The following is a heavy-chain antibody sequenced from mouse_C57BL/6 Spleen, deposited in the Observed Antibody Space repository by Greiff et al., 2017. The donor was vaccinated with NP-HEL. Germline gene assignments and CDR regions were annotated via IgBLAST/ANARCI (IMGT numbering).Heavy chain of an antibody. CDR1: GFTFSSYG. V-gene: IGHV5-6*01. Sequence: EVQGVESGGDLVKPGGSLKLSCAASGFTFSSYGMSWVRQTPDKRLEWVATISSGGSYTYYPDSVKGRFTISRDNAKNTLYLQMSRLKSEDTAMYYCARRDRDFDYWGQGTTLTVSS. CDR2: ISSGGSYT. CDR3: ARRDRDFDY. J-gene: IGHJ2*01.